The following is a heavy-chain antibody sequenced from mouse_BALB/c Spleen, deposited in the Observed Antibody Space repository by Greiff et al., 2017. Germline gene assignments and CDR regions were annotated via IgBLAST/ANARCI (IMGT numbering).Heavy chain of an antibody. D-gene: IGHD2-14*01. CDR3: AKNRYGDAMDY. Sequence: VQLQQSGAELAKPGASVKMSCKASGYTFTSYWMHWVKQRPGQGLEWIGYINPSTGYTEYNQKFKDKATLTADKSSSTAYMQQSSLTSEDSAVYYCAKNRYGDAMDYWGQGTSVTVSS. J-gene: IGHJ4*01. CDR2: INPSTGYT. V-gene: IGHV1-7*01. CDR1: GYTFTSYW.